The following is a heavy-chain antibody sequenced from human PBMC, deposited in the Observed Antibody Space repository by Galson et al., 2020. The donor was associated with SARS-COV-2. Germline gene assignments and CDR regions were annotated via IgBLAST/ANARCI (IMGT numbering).Heavy chain of an antibody. J-gene: IGHJ6*04. V-gene: IGHV3-30*07. Sequence: GESLKISCAASGFTFSSYAMHWVRQAPGKGLEWVAVISYDGSNKYYADSVKGRFTISRDNSKTTLYLQMNSLRAEDTAVYYCARDYRFGESMPLDGDVWGKGTRVTVSS. CDR1: GFTFSSYA. CDR3: ARDYRFGESMPLDGDV. D-gene: IGHD3-10*01. CDR2: ISYDGSNK.